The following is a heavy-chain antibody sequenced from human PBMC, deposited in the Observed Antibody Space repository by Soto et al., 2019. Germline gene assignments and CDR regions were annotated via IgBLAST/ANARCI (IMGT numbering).Heavy chain of an antibody. CDR1: GFSVSGWY. CDR2: LKDRSQNYAT. J-gene: IGHJ5*01. Sequence: PGGSARLSCAASGFSVSGWYMDWDRQAPGKGLEWVARLKDRSQNYATEYAASVKGRFTVSRHASQNSMYLQMNSLKIEDTAVYYCAREEDARWLDSWGQGTLVTVS. CDR3: AREEDARWLDS. V-gene: IGHV3-72*01.